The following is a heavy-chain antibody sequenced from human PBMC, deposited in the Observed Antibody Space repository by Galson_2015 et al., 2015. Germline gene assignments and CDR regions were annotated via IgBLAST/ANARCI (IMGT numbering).Heavy chain of an antibody. Sequence: SLRLSCAASGFTFSNYAMTWVRQAPGKGLECVSAISGSGGSTYIADSVKGRFTISRDNSKNILYLQMNSLRAEDTAMYYCAKDSGSLGLREVFDYWGQGTLVTASS. V-gene: IGHV3-23*01. CDR2: ISGSGGST. J-gene: IGHJ4*02. CDR3: AKDSGSLGLREVFDY. CDR1: GFTFSNYA. D-gene: IGHD3-10*01.